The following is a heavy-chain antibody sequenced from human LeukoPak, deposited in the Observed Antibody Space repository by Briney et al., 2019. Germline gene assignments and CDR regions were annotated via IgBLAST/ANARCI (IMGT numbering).Heavy chain of an antibody. CDR3: AKGGAVSSKSITMVRGTRRYYYYMDV. J-gene: IGHJ6*03. Sequence: GGSLRLSCAASGFTFSRNSMNWVRQAPGKGLEWVSSISSSSSYIYYADSVKGRFTISRDNSKNTLYLQMNSLRAEDTAVYYCAKGGAVSSKSITMVRGTRRYYYYMDVWGKGTTVTISS. D-gene: IGHD3-10*01. CDR1: GFTFSRNS. V-gene: IGHV3-21*04. CDR2: ISSSSSYI.